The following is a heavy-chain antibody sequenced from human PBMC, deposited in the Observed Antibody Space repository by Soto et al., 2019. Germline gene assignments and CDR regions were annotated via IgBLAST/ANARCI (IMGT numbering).Heavy chain of an antibody. V-gene: IGHV4-31*03. CDR1: GGSISSGGYY. D-gene: IGHD2-15*01. CDR2: IYYSGST. Sequence: QVQLQESGPGLVKPSQTLSLTCTVSGGSISSGGYYWSWIRQHPGKGLEWIGYIYYSGSTYYNPSLKSRVTISVDTSKNQFSLKLSSVTAADTAVYYCSSLFVTSGHLYFDLWGRGTLVTVSS. CDR3: SSLFVTSGHLYFDL. J-gene: IGHJ2*01.